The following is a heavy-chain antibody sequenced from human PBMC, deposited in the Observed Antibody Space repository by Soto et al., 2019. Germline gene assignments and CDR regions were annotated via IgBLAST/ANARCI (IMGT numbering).Heavy chain of an antibody. J-gene: IGHJ4*02. CDR2: ITGGGDNT. Sequence: EVQLLESGGDLVQPGGSLRLSCAASGFTFTSYAMSWIRQAPGKGLEWVSAITGGGDNTYYADSVKGRFTISRDNSKNTLYLQMNSLIAEDTAFYYCTQDGGSRDWLTVNWGQGTLVTVS. CDR3: TQDGGSRDWLTVN. D-gene: IGHD3-9*01. V-gene: IGHV3-23*01. CDR1: GFTFTSYA.